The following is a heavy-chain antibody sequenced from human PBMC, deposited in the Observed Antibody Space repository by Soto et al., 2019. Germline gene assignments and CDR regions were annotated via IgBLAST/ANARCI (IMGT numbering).Heavy chain of an antibody. CDR3: AKNLGGMTENYYGMDV. J-gene: IGHJ6*02. CDR2: IIPMFAKA. CDR1: GGTFITYA. D-gene: IGHD1-20*01. V-gene: IGHV1-69*01. Sequence: QVQLVQSGAEVKKPGSSVKVSCKASGGTFITYAISWVRQAPGQGLEWMGGIIPMFAKAHYTQKFQGRVTITADESTSTAYVELRSLRSEDTALYYCAKNLGGMTENYYGMDVWGQGTTVTVSS.